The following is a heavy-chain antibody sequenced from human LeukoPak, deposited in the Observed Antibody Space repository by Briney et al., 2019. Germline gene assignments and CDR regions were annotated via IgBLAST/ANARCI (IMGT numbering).Heavy chain of an antibody. J-gene: IGHJ3*02. V-gene: IGHV3-30*03. Sequence: GGSLRLSCAASGFTFRTYSIHWVRQAPGKGLEWVTVVSADGRTQLYSDSVKGRFTISRDNSLNTLHLQMNSLRTEDTAVYYCARGRTEILVVPAIWGAFDIWGQGTMVTVSP. CDR3: ARGRTEILVVPAIWGAFDI. D-gene: IGHD2-2*01. CDR2: VSADGRTQ. CDR1: GFTFRTYS.